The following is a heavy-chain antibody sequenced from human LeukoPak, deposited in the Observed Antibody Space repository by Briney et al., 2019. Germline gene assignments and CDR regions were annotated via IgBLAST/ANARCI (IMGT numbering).Heavy chain of an antibody. V-gene: IGHV4-39*07. CDR2: LYYRET. CDR3: ARGRNWNYQSHFDY. CDR1: GDSISDTRYF. J-gene: IGHJ4*02. D-gene: IGHD1-7*01. Sequence: SETLSLTCTVSGDSISDTRYFWGFIRRSPGKGLEWIVSLYYRETFYNPSLKSQLTISSDTSKNQFSLRLTSLTAADTGVYYCARGRNWNYQSHFDYWGQGTLVTVSS.